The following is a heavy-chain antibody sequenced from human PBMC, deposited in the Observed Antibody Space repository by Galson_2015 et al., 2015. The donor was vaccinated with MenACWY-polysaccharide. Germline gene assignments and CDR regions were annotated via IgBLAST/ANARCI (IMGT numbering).Heavy chain of an antibody. CDR3: ARDQYSNSNNYGMDL. CDR2: ISAYNGNT. D-gene: IGHD5-18*01. Sequence: SVKVSCKASGYTFTSYGISWVRQAPGQGLEWMGWISAYNGNTNYAQKLQGRVTMTTDTSTSTAYMELRSLRSDNTAVYYCARDQYSNSNNYGMDLPRPGTTVTPSS. V-gene: IGHV1-18*01. J-gene: IGHJ6*02. CDR1: GYTFTSYG.